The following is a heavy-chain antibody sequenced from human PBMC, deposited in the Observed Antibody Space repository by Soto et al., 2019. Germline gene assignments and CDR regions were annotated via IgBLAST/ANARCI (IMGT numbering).Heavy chain of an antibody. CDR3: ARDKAYGDSEDY. J-gene: IGHJ4*02. CDR1: GFTFSNYW. CDR2: IKQDGSEK. V-gene: IGHV3-7*03. Sequence: EVQLVESGGGLVQPGGSLRLSCAASGFTFSNYWMSWVRQAPGTGLEWVANIKQDGSEKYYVASVKGRFTISRDNAKNSLYLQMNSLRAEDTAVYYCARDKAYGDSEDYWGKGTLVTVSS. D-gene: IGHD4-17*01.